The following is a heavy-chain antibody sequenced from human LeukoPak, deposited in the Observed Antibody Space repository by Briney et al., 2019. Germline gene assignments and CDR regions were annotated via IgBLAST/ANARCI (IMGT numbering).Heavy chain of an antibody. CDR2: MWYDGSKK. CDR1: GFTFSSYG. D-gene: IGHD3-3*02. CDR3: ARDLSRRAPYYFDY. J-gene: IGHJ4*02. Sequence: PGGSLRLSCAASGFTFSSYGMHWVRQAPGKGLEWVAVMWYDGSKKYYVDSVKGRFTVSRDNSKNTLYLQMNSLIAEDTAVYYCARDLSRRAPYYFDYWGQGTLVTVSS. V-gene: IGHV3-33*01.